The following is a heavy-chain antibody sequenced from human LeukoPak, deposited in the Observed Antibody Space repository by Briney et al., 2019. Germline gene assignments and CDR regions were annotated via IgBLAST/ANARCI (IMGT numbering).Heavy chain of an antibody. J-gene: IGHJ4*02. D-gene: IGHD5-24*01. V-gene: IGHV3-23*01. CDR2: ISGDGRDI. CDR3: AKSGYNRFDY. Sequence: GGSLRLSCAASAFTFSSYGMSWVRQAPGKGLEWVSAISGDGRDIFYADAVKGRFTISRDNSKNTLYLQMNSLIAEDTAVYYCAKSGYNRFDYWGQGTRVTVSS. CDR1: AFTFSSYG.